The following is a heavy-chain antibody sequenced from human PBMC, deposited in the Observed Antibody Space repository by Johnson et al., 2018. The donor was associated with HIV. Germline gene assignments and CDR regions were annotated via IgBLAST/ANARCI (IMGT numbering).Heavy chain of an antibody. J-gene: IGHJ3*02. CDR3: AKACCDVWSGADAFDI. Sequence: EVQLVESGGGLVQPGGSLRLSCAASGFTFSSYAMSCVRQAPGKGLEWVSAISGSGGSTYYADSVKGRFTISRDNSTNTLYLQMNSLRAEDTAVYYCAKACCDVWSGADAFDIWGQGTLVTVSS. V-gene: IGHV3-23*04. D-gene: IGHD3-3*01. CDR1: GFTFSSYA. CDR2: ISGSGGST.